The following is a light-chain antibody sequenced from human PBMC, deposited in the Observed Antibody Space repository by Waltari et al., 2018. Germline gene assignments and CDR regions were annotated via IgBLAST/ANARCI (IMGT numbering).Light chain of an antibody. CDR3: QNYDRAPWT. V-gene: IGKV1-27*01. CDR1: QGISTH. Sequence: MTQSPGTLSASEGDRVIITCRASQGISTHLAWYQQKPGQVPRLLIFGTSTLQSGVPSRFSGSGFGTEFTLIISSLQTEDVASYYCQNYDRAPWTFGQGTKVEIK. J-gene: IGKJ1*01. CDR2: GTS.